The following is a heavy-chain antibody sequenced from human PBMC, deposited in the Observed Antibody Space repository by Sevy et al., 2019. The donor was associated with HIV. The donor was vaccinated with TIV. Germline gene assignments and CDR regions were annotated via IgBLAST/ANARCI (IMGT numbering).Heavy chain of an antibody. CDR3: ARDSPYYYGSGSYRPI. D-gene: IGHD3-10*01. CDR2: IKQDGSEK. CDR1: GFTFSSYW. Sequence: GGSLRLSCAASGFTFSSYWMSWVRQAPGKGLEWVANIKQDGSEKYYVDSVKGRFTISRDNAKNSRYLQMNSLRAEDTAVYYCARDSPYYYGSGSYRPIWGQGTMVTVSS. J-gene: IGHJ3*02. V-gene: IGHV3-7*01.